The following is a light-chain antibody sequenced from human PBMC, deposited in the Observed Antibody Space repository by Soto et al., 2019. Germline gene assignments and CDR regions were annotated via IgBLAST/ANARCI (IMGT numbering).Light chain of an antibody. V-gene: IGLV4-69*01. J-gene: IGLJ1*01. CDR3: QTWGTGIIV. Sequence: QSVLTQSPSASASLGASVKLTCTLSSGHSNYAIAWHQQQPENGPRYLMKVNSDGSHRKGDAIPDRFSGSSSGAQRYLTISSLQSEDEADYYCQTWGTGIIVFGTGSKLTVL. CDR1: SGHSNYA. CDR2: VNSDGSH.